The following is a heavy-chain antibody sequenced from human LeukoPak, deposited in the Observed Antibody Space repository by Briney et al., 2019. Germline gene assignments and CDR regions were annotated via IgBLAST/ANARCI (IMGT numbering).Heavy chain of an antibody. D-gene: IGHD3-22*01. CDR2: IRSKVSNYAT. Sequence: GGSLRLSYAASGFTFSGSAMHWVRQPSGKGLEWIGRIRSKVSNYATAYAASVKGRFTISRDDSKNTAYLQMNSLKTEDTAVYYCTRPSYDSSVSGVVYWGQGTLVTVSS. CDR1: GFTFSGSA. V-gene: IGHV3-73*01. CDR3: TRPSYDSSVSGVVY. J-gene: IGHJ4*02.